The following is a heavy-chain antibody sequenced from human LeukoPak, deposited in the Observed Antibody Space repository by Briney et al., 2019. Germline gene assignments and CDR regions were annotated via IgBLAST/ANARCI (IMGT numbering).Heavy chain of an antibody. V-gene: IGHV3-9*03. CDR3: AKDISTRGYVGLFNI. Sequence: GGSLRLSCAASGFTFDDYAMHWVRQAPGKGLEWVSGISWNSGSIGYADSVKGRFTISRDNAKNSLYLQMNSLRAEDMALYYCAKDISTRGYVGLFNIGGKG. J-gene: IGHJ6*03. CDR2: ISWNSGSI. D-gene: IGHD6-13*01. CDR1: GFTFDDYA.